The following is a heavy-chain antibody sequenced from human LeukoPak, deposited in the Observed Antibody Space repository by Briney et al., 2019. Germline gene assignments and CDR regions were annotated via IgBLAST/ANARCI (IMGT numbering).Heavy chain of an antibody. CDR2: IYYSGST. Sequence: SETLSLTCTVSGGSISSYYWSWIRQPPGKGLEWIGYIYYSGSTNYNPSLKSRVTISVVTSKNQFSLKLSSVTAADTAVYYCARLSAAAGHFDYWGQGTLVTVSS. J-gene: IGHJ4*02. CDR3: ARLSAAAGHFDY. CDR1: GGSISSYY. D-gene: IGHD6-13*01. V-gene: IGHV4-59*08.